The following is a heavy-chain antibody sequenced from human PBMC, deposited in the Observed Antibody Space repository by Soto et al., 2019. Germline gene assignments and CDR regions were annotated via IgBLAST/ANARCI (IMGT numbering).Heavy chain of an antibody. D-gene: IGHD3-3*01. CDR1: GYTFSNYY. J-gene: IGHJ4*02. CDR2: INPSGGGT. CDR3: ARDGDPIFGVDYDY. V-gene: IGHV1-46*01. Sequence: QVQLVRSGAEVKKPGASVKVSCKASGYTFSNYYIHWVRQAPGQGLEWVGIINPSGGGTTYAQKFQGRVTMTRDTSTSTVYMELSILRSEDTAVYYCARDGDPIFGVDYDYWGQGTLVTVSS.